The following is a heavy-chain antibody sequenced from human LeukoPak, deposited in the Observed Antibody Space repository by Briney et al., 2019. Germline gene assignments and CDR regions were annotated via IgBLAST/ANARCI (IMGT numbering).Heavy chain of an antibody. CDR1: GFTFSSYW. D-gene: IGHD5-18*01. CDR3: ARDAPGNTALDY. CDR2: INGYGSST. V-gene: IGHV3-74*01. Sequence: PGGSLRLSCAASGFTFSSYWMHWVRQAPGKGLVWVSRINGYGSSTDFADSVKGRFTISRDNAKNTLYLQMNSLRAEDTAVYYCARDAPGNTALDYWGQGTLVTVS. J-gene: IGHJ4*02.